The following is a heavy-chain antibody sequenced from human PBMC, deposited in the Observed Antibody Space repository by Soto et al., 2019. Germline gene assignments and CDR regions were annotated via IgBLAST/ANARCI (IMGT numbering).Heavy chain of an antibody. CDR3: TTEAYCTNGVCYTDY. J-gene: IGHJ4*02. V-gene: IGHV3-72*01. Sequence: GSLRLSCAASGFTFSDHYMDWVRQASGKGLEWVGRIRNKANSYTAEYAASVKGRFTISRDDSKNTLYLQMNSLKTEDTAVYYCTTEAYCTNGVCYTDYWGQGTLVTVSS. D-gene: IGHD2-8*01. CDR1: GFTFSDHY. CDR2: IRNKANSYTA.